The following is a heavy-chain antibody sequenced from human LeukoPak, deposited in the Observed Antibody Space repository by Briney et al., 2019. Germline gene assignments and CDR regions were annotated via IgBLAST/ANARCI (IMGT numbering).Heavy chain of an antibody. J-gene: IGHJ3*02. D-gene: IGHD3-10*01. CDR3: ARVEFLRGDAFDI. Sequence: SETLSLTCTASGGSISSYYWSWIRQPPGKGLEWIGYIYYSGSTNYNPSLKSRVTISVDTSKNQFSLKLSSVTAADTAVYYCARVEFLRGDAFDIWGQGTMVTVSS. CDR1: GGSISSYY. V-gene: IGHV4-59*01. CDR2: IYYSGST.